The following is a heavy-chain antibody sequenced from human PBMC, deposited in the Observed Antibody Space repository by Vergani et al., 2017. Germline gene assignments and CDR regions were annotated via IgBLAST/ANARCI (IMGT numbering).Heavy chain of an antibody. D-gene: IGHD3-9*01. Sequence: QVQLVESGGGLVKPGGSLRLSCAASGFTFSDYHMSWIRQAPGKGLEWVSYISKTGSTIDYADSVKGRFTISRDNAKQSVILQMNSLRAEDTAVYYCARDRGGTYYDILTGYYEGPAFFDYWGQGTLVTVSS. CDR1: GFTFSDYH. V-gene: IGHV3-11*04. J-gene: IGHJ4*02. CDR3: ARDRGGTYYDILTGYYEGPAFFDY. CDR2: ISKTGSTI.